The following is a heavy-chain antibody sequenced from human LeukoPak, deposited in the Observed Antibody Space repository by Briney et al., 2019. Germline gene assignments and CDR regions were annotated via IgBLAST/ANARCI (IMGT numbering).Heavy chain of an antibody. CDR2: INPSGGST. D-gene: IGHD3-22*01. Sequence: ASVKVSCKASGYTFTSYYMHWVRQAPGQGLEWMGIINPSGGSTSYAQKFQGRVTMTRDTSTSTVYMELSSLRSEDTAVYYCAKERNSGYYRYYFDYWGQGTLVTVSS. V-gene: IGHV1-46*01. J-gene: IGHJ4*02. CDR1: GYTFTSYY. CDR3: AKERNSGYYRYYFDY.